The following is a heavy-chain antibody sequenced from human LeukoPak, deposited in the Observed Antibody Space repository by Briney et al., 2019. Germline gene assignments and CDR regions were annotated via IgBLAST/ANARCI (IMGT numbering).Heavy chain of an antibody. Sequence: GGSLRLSCAASGFTFSSYAMSWVRQAPGKGLEWVSAISNSGSSTYYADSVKGRFTISRDNSKSTLYLHMNSLRAEDTAVYYCAKVLGYYGDFDYWGQGTLVTVSS. J-gene: IGHJ4*02. CDR3: AKVLGYYGDFDY. V-gene: IGHV3-23*01. CDR2: ISNSGSST. CDR1: GFTFSSYA. D-gene: IGHD3-22*01.